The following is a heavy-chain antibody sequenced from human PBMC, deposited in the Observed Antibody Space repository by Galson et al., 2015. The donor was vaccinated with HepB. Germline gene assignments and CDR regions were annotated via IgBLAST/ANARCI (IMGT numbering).Heavy chain of an antibody. D-gene: IGHD1-1*01. Sequence: SLRLSCAASGFTFSSYGMHWVRQAPGKGLEWVAVIWYDGSITGYADSVKGRFTMSRDNAKNTLFLQMNSLRTEDTAVYYCTKDFDFDNGHWGLGTLVTVSA. CDR1: GFTFSSYG. J-gene: IGHJ4*02. CDR3: TKDFDFDNGH. V-gene: IGHV3-33*03. CDR2: IWYDGSIT.